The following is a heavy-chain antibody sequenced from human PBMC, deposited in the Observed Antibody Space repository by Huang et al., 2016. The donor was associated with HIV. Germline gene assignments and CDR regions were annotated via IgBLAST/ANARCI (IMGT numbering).Heavy chain of an antibody. J-gene: IGHJ1*01. CDR1: GFTFSSSS. CDR3: AKGGAGGTIRYFQH. D-gene: IGHD6-13*01. V-gene: IGHV3-23*01. Sequence: EVQLLESGGGLVQPGGSLRLSCAASGFTFSSSSMRWVRQAPGKGLEWDSTIGGMGYTTYQADSVKGRFAVSRDNSKNTLYLQMNSLRAEDTAVYYCAKGGAGGTIRYFQHWGQGTLVTVSS. CDR2: IGGMGYTT.